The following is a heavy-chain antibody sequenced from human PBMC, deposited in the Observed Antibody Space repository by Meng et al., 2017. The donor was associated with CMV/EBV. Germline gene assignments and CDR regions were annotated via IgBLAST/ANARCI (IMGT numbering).Heavy chain of an antibody. V-gene: IGHV3-11*04. CDR2: ISSSGSTI. CDR1: GFTFSDYY. J-gene: IGHJ6*02. D-gene: IGHD6-25*01. CDR3: ARDGVDSSAPPNYYGMDV. Sequence: RGSLRLSCAASGFTFSDYYMSWIRQAPGKGLEWVSYISSSGSTIYYADSVKGRFTISRDNAKNSLYLQMNSLRAEDTAVYYCARDGVDSSAPPNYYGMDVWGQGTTVTVSS.